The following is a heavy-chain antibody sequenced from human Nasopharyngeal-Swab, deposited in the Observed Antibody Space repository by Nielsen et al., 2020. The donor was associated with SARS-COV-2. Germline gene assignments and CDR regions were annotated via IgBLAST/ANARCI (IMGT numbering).Heavy chain of an antibody. CDR1: GGSVSSSDYC. D-gene: IGHD3-10*01. J-gene: IGHJ5*02. CDR2: IYYSGTT. V-gene: IGHV4-39*01. CDR3: AAKFLSFGELLSPSWFDP. Sequence: SETLSLTCTVSGGSVSSSDYCWGWIRQAPGKEPEWIGNIYYSGTTYYSPSLETRGTISVDPSKNQVSLRLTSVTAADTAVYYCAAKFLSFGELLSPSWFDPWGQGILITVSS.